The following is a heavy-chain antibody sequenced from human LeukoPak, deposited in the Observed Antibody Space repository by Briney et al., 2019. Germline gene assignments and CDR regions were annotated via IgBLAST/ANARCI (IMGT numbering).Heavy chain of an antibody. CDR2: ISSSSSYI. J-gene: IGHJ4*02. Sequence: PGGSLRLSCAASGFTFSSYSMNWVRQAPGKGLEWVSSISSSSSYIYYADSVKGRFTISRDNAKNSLYLQMNSLRAEDTAVYYCARDRRWLQAPSDYWGQGTLVTVSS. CDR3: ARDRRWLQAPSDY. CDR1: GFTFSSYS. D-gene: IGHD5-24*01. V-gene: IGHV3-21*01.